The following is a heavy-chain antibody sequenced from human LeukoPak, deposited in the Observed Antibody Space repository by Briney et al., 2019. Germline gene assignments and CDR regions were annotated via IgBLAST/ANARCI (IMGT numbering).Heavy chain of an antibody. J-gene: IGHJ4*02. Sequence: SVKVSCKASGSTFSSYAISWVRQAPGQGLEWLGGIVPFSGTTNYAQKFQGRVAITADETTTTAYMELSSLRSEDTAVYYCARERAEGASSDMSTFFFDSWGQGTLVTVSS. V-gene: IGHV1-69*13. CDR3: ARERAEGASSDMSTFFFDS. CDR2: IVPFSGTT. D-gene: IGHD3-22*01. CDR1: GSTFSSYA.